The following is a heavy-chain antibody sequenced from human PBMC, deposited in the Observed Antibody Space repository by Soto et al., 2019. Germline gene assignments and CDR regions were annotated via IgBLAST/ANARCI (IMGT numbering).Heavy chain of an antibody. CDR3: AREGPQGYYYYGMDV. J-gene: IGHJ6*02. Sequence: QVQLVQSGAEVKKPGASVKVSCKASGYTFTSYAMHWVRQAPGQRLEWMGWINAGNGNTKYSQKFQGRVTITRDTSASTDYMELSSLRSEDTAVYYCAREGPQGYYYYGMDVWGQGTTVTVSS. CDR2: INAGNGNT. CDR1: GYTFTSYA. V-gene: IGHV1-3*01.